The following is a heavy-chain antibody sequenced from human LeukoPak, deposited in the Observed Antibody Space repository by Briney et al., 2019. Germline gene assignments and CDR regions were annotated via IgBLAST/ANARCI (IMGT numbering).Heavy chain of an antibody. J-gene: IGHJ4*02. D-gene: IGHD3-3*01. CDR2: VHLDGRT. Sequence: SETLSLTCGVSGGSITTTNWWTWVRQPPGKGLEWIGEVHLDGRTNYNPSLESRLTISVDLSENHISLRLTSVTAADAAVYYCAREGGFYRPLDYSGQGTLVTVSS. CDR3: AREGGFYRPLDY. V-gene: IGHV4-4*02. CDR1: GGSITTTNW.